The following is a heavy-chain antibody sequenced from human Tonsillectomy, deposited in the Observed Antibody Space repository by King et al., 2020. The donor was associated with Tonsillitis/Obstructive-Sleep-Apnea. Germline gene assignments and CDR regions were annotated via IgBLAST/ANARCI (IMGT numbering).Heavy chain of an antibody. CDR1: GGSVSSSAYY. J-gene: IGHJ6*04. Sequence: QLQESGPGLVKPSETLSLTCTVSGGSVSSSAYYWGWIRQSPEKGLEWIGSIYYSGTTYYNPSLESRVTISVDTSKNLFSLKLSSVTAADSAVYYCARHVDYMGTYYYSMDVWGKGTTVTVSS. D-gene: IGHD4-11*01. CDR2: IYYSGTT. V-gene: IGHV4-39*01. CDR3: ARHVDYMGTYYYSMDV.